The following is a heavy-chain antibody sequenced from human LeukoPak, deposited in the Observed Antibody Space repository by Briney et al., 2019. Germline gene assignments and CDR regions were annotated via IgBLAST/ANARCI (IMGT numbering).Heavy chain of an antibody. D-gene: IGHD3-10*01. J-gene: IGHJ4*02. V-gene: IGHV4-34*01. CDR1: GGSFSGYY. CDR3: ARGRISISMVRGVRFDY. CDR2: INHSGST. Sequence: PSETLSLTCAVYGGSFSGYYWSWIRQPPGKGLEWIGEINHSGSTNYNPSLKSRVTISVDTSKNQFSLKLSSVTSADTAEYYCARGRISISMVRGVRFDYWGQGTLVTVSS.